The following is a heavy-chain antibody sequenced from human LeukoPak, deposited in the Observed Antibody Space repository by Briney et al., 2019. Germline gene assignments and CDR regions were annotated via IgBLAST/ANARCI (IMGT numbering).Heavy chain of an antibody. CDR3: ARVQGSSWYALGLHP. D-gene: IGHD6-13*01. CDR2: ISTGGGTT. Sequence: GGSLRLSCVASGLTLSTNAMSWVRQAPGKGLEWVSIISTGGGTTFYAGSVKGRLIISRDNSKNTLYLQMNSLRAEDTAVYYCARVQGSSWYALGLHPWGQGILVTVSS. CDR1: GLTLSTNA. V-gene: IGHV3-23*01. J-gene: IGHJ5*02.